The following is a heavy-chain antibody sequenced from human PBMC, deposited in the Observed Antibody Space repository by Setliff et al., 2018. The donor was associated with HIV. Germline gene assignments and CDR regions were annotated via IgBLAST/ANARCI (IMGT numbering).Heavy chain of an antibody. Sequence: HPGGSLSLSCTASGCTFGDYAMSWVRQAPGKGLEWVGFIRSKAYGGTTEYAASVKGRFTISRDDSKSIAYLQMTSLQTADTAVYYCTRVWYSSSWYCWFDPWGQGTLVTVSS. V-gene: IGHV3-49*04. D-gene: IGHD6-13*01. CDR3: TRVWYSSSWYCWFDP. J-gene: IGHJ5*02. CDR1: GCTFGDYA. CDR2: IRSKAYGGTT.